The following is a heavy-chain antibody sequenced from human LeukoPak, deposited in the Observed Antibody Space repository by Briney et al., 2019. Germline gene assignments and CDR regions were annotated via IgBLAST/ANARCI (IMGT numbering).Heavy chain of an antibody. CDR2: IYHSGST. CDR1: GVSISSGGYS. J-gene: IGHJ5*02. D-gene: IGHD3-22*01. Sequence: SQTLSLTCAVSGVSISSGGYSWSWLRQPPGKGLEWIGYIYHSGSTYYNPSLKSRVTISVDRSKNQFSLKLSSVTAADTAVYYCARYFRSSGSGFDPWGQGTLVTVSS. CDR3: ARYFRSSGSGFDP. V-gene: IGHV4-30-2*01.